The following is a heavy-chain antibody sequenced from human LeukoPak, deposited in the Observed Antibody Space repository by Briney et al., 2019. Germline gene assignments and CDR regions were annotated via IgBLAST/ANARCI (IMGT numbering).Heavy chain of an antibody. CDR1: GYTFTGYY. J-gene: IGHJ6*03. CDR3: ARDVSAYYGYYMDV. V-gene: IGHV1-2*02. D-gene: IGHD3-10*01. CDR2: INPNSGCT. Sequence: ASVKVSCKASGYTFTGYYMHWVRQAPGQGLEWMGWINPNSGCTNYAQKFQGRVTMTRDTSISTAYMELSRLRYDDTAVYYCARDVSAYYGYYMDVWGKGTTVTVSS.